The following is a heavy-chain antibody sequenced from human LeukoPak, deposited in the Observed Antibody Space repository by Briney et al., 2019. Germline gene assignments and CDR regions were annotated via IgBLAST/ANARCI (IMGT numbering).Heavy chain of an antibody. D-gene: IGHD6-19*01. V-gene: IGHV4-59*08. CDR3: AKYGGSGWVIDY. Sequence: GSLRLSCAASGFTFSTSAMTWVRQAPGKGLEWIGYIYYTGATSYNPSLKSRVTISVDTSKNQFSLKLTSVTAADTAVYYCAKYGGSGWVIDYWGQGTLVTVSS. J-gene: IGHJ4*02. CDR2: IYYTGAT. CDR1: GFTFSTSA.